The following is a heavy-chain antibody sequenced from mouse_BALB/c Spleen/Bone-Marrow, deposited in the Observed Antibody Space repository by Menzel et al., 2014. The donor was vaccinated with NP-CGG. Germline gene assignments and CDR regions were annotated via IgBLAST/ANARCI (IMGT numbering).Heavy chain of an antibody. CDR1: GFTFSSYW. D-gene: IGHD2-12*01. CDR2: IRLKSDNYAT. V-gene: IGHV6-3*01. CDR3: TDLLRPWFAY. Sequence: EVQGVESGGGLVQPGGSMKLSCVASGFTFSSYWMSWVRQSPEKGLEWVAEIRLKSDNYATHYAESVKGKFTISRDDSKSRLYLQMNSLRAEDTGIYYCTDLLRPWFAYWGQGTLVTVST. J-gene: IGHJ3*01.